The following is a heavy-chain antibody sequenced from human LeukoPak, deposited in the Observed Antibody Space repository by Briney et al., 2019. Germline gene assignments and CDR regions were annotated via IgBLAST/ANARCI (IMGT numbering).Heavy chain of an antibody. J-gene: IGHJ3*02. V-gene: IGHV3-53*01. D-gene: IGHD1-26*01. CDR3: ARPKLWELPTESGDAFDI. Sequence: SGGSLRLSCAASGFTVSSNYMSWVRQAPGKGLEWVSVIYSGGSTYYADSAKGRFTISRDNSKNTLYLQMNSLRAEDTAVYYCARPKLWELPTESGDAFDIWGQGTMVTVSS. CDR2: IYSGGST. CDR1: GFTVSSNY.